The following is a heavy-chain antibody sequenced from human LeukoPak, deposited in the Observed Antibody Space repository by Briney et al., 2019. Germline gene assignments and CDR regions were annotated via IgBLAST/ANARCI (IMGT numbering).Heavy chain of an antibody. V-gene: IGHV3-23*01. J-gene: IGHJ4*02. CDR2: IIGSGGNT. Sequence: GGALRLSCAASGFTFSSYVMSWVRQAPGEGLEWGSDIIGSGGNTYYADSVKGRFTLSRDNSKNTLYLQMNSLRAEDTALYYCAKSSYYDSSGYYESRPFDYWGQGTLVTVSP. CDR1: GFTFSSYV. D-gene: IGHD3-22*01. CDR3: AKSSYYDSSGYYESRPFDY.